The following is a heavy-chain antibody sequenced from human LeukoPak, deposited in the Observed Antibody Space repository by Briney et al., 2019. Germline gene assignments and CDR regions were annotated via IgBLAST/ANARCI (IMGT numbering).Heavy chain of an antibody. J-gene: IGHJ4*02. V-gene: IGHV4-59*01. CDR1: GDSLSSYY. CDR2: IYHSGST. CDR3: TREYDSAGLPDY. Sequence: PSETLSLTCTVSGDSLSSYYWTWIRQPPGKGLEWIGHIYHSGSTSYNPSLKSRVTTSMDMPKNQFSLKVTSVTAADTAVYYCTREYDSAGLPDYWGQGTLVTVSS. D-gene: IGHD3-22*01.